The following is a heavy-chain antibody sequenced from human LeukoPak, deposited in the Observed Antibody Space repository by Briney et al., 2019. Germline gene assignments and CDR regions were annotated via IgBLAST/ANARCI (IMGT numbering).Heavy chain of an antibody. Sequence: PSETLSLTCTVSGGSISSYYWSWIRQPPGKGLEWIGYIYYSGSTNYNPSLKSRVTISVDTSKNQFSLKLSSVTAADTAVYYCARGGYCSSTSCYSADNWFDPWGQGTLVTVSS. V-gene: IGHV4-59*01. CDR1: GGSISSYY. D-gene: IGHD2-2*01. CDR3: ARGGYCSSTSCYSADNWFDP. CDR2: IYYSGST. J-gene: IGHJ5*02.